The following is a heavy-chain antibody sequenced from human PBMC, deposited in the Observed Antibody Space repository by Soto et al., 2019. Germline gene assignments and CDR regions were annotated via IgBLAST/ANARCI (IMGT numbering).Heavy chain of an antibody. J-gene: IGHJ6*03. CDR1: GFTFSSYA. Sequence: EVQLLESGGGLVQPGGSLRLSCAASGFTFSSYAMSWVRQAPGKGLEWVSAISGSGGSTYYADSVKGRFTISRDNSKNTLYLQMNSQRAEDTAVYYCAKKGMYSSSSHKPERGYYYYMDVWGKGTTVTVSS. CDR3: AKKGMYSSSSHKPERGYYYYMDV. CDR2: ISGSGGST. V-gene: IGHV3-23*01. D-gene: IGHD6-6*01.